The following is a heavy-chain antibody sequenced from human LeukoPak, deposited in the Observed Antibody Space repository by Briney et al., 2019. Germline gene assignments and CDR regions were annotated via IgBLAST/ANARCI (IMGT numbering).Heavy chain of an antibody. J-gene: IGHJ4*02. D-gene: IGHD3-10*01. V-gene: IGHV4-4*07. CDR2: IYTSGTT. CDR1: GDPFSTYY. Sequence: PSETLSLTCTVSGDPFSTYYWSWIRQPAGKGLEWIGHIYTSGTTNYNPSLKSRVTMSIDTSKNQFSLKLSSITAADTAVYYCARDAKYYYGSRTYFFFEYWGQGTLLTVSS. CDR3: ARDAKYYYGSRTYFFFEY.